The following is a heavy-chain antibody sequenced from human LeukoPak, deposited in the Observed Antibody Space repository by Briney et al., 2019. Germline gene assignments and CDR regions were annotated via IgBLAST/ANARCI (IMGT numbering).Heavy chain of an antibody. CDR3: ANMRGSPKKTDAFDI. Sequence: SETLSLTCAVSGGSISSYYWSWIRQPAGKGLEWIGRIYTSGSTNYNPSLKSRVTMSVDTSKNQFSLKLSSVTAADTAVYYCANMRGSPKKTDAFDIWGQGTMVTVSS. V-gene: IGHV4-4*07. CDR1: GGSISSYY. D-gene: IGHD2-2*01. J-gene: IGHJ3*02. CDR2: IYTSGST.